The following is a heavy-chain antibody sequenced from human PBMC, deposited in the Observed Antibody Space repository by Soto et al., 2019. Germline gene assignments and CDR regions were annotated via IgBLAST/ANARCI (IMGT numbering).Heavy chain of an antibody. D-gene: IGHD4-17*01. J-gene: IGHJ4*02. CDR1: GFTFSSYT. V-gene: IGHV3-23*01. CDR2: ISASGGSP. CDR3: AKGVSRYGDQDYFDC. Sequence: EVQLLESGGGLVQPGGSLRLSCAASGFTFSSYTMSWVRQAPGKGLEWVSAISASGGSPYYADSVKGRFTISRDNSKNTLYLEIDSLRAEDTAVNYCAKGVSRYGDQDYFDCWGQGSLVTVSA.